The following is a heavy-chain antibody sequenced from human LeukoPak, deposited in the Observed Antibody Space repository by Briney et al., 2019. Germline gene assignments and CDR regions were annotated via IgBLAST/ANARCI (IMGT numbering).Heavy chain of an antibody. Sequence: GGSLRLSCAASGFTFSSYAMHWIRQAPGKGLEWVAVILYDGSNKYYADSVKGRFTISRDNSKNTLYLQMNSLRAEDTAVYYCARPHIVVVPAATFDYWGQGTLVTVSS. CDR3: ARPHIVVVPAATFDY. J-gene: IGHJ4*02. V-gene: IGHV3-30-3*01. CDR2: ILYDGSNK. CDR1: GFTFSSYA. D-gene: IGHD2-2*01.